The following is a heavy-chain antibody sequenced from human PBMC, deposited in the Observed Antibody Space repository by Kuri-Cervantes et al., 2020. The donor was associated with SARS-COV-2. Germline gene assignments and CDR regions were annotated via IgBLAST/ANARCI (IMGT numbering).Heavy chain of an antibody. Sequence: SVTVSFKPSGYTFTIYYMHCVRQAPGQGLEWMGISNPSGGSTSNAQQFQVRVTMTRDTPTTTVYMKLSSLRSEATTVYYCASGLAICGDYVNYYYYYGMDVWGQGTTVTVSS. CDR1: GYTFTIYY. CDR2: SNPSGGST. V-gene: IGHV1-46*01. J-gene: IGHJ6*02. D-gene: IGHD4-17*01. CDR3: ASGLAICGDYVNYYYYYGMDV.